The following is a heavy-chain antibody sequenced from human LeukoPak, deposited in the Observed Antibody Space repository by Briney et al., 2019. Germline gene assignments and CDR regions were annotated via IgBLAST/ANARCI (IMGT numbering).Heavy chain of an antibody. Sequence: TSETLSLTCTVSGGSISSNSYYWGWIRQPPGKGLEWIGSIYYSGSTYYNPSLKSRVTISVDTSKNQFSLKLSSVTAGDTTVYYCAREPLYGSGNPPGNFDYWGQGTLVTVSS. J-gene: IGHJ4*02. CDR1: GGSISSNSYY. V-gene: IGHV4-39*07. D-gene: IGHD3-10*01. CDR3: AREPLYGSGNPPGNFDY. CDR2: IYYSGST.